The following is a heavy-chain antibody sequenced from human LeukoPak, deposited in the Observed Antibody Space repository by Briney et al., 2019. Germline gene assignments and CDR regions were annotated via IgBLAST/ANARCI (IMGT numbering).Heavy chain of an antibody. V-gene: IGHV1-3*01. J-gene: IGHJ4*02. Sequence: GASVKVSCKASGYTSTSYAMHWVRQAPGQRLEWMGWINAGNGNTKYSQKFQDRVTITRDTSASTAYMELSSLRSEDTAVYYCARDSHYYESSGYNQGDFDYWGQGTLVTVSS. CDR3: ARDSHYYESSGYNQGDFDY. CDR1: GYTSTSYA. CDR2: INAGNGNT. D-gene: IGHD3-22*01.